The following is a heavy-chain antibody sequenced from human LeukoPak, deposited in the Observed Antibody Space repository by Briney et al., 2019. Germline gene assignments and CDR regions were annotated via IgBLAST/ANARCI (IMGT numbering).Heavy chain of an antibody. Sequence: TSETLSLACTVSGGSISNTNYYWGWIRQPPGRGLEWIGSIYYNGSTYYNPSLKSRVTMSIDRSKNQFFLKLNSVTAADTTIYYCARSAGQSLGYFDYWGQGTLVTVSS. CDR2: IYYNGST. CDR3: ARSAGQSLGYFDY. J-gene: IGHJ4*02. CDR1: GGSISNTNYY. V-gene: IGHV4-39*01. D-gene: IGHD6-19*01.